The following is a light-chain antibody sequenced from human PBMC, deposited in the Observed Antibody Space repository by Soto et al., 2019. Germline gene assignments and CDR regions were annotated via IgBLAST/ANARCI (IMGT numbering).Light chain of an antibody. V-gene: IGKV1-39*01. Sequence: DIQMTQSPSSLSASVGDRVTITCRASQIISSYLNWYQQKPGEAPKLLIYAASTLQSGVPSRFSASGSGTDFTLTISSLQPEDFATYYCQQFRSFPITFGQGTRPEVK. CDR2: AAS. CDR3: QQFRSFPIT. CDR1: QIISSY. J-gene: IGKJ5*01.